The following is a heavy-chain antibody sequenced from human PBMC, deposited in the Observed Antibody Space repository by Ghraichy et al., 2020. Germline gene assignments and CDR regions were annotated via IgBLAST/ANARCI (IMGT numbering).Heavy chain of an antibody. CDR1: GGTFSSYA. D-gene: IGHD6-19*01. CDR3: AMDTSSGCYEHYYYYGMDV. J-gene: IGHJ6*02. Sequence: SVKVSCKASGGTFSSYAISWVRQAPGQGLEWMGGIIPIFGTANYAQKFPGRVTITADKSTSTAYMELSSLRSEDSAVYYCAMDTSSGCYEHYYYYGMDVWGQGTTVTVSS. V-gene: IGHV1-69*06. CDR2: IIPIFGTA.